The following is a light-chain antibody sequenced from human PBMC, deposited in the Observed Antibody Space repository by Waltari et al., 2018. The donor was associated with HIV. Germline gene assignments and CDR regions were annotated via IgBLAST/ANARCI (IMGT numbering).Light chain of an antibody. CDR1: QSISSW. V-gene: IGKV1-5*03. CDR3: QHYTGCSLHT. J-gene: IGKJ2*01. Sequence: DIQMTQSPSTLSASVGDRVTITCRASQSISSWLAWYQQKPGKAPKVLIYKASSLKSGVPSRFSGSGSGTEFTLTISSLQPDDFTIYYCQHYTGCSLHTFGQGTKLEIK. CDR2: KAS.